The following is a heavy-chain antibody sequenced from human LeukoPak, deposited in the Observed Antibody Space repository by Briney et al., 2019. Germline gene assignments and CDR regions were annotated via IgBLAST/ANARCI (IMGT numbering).Heavy chain of an antibody. D-gene: IGHD2-15*01. CDR1: GFTFSSYS. J-gene: IGHJ4*02. CDR2: ISSSSSYI. CDR3: ARDRFYSPHYNFEY. V-gene: IGHV3-21*01. Sequence: GSLRLSCAASGFTFSSYSMNWVRQAPGKGLEWVSSISSSSSYIYYADSVKGRFTISRDNAKNSLYLQMNSLRAEDTAVYYCARDRFYSPHYNFEYWGQGTLVTVSS.